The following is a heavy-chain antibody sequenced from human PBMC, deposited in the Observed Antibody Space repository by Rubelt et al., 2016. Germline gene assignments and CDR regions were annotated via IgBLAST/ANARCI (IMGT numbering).Heavy chain of an antibody. V-gene: IGHV4-39*01. CDR1: GGSISITSDY. D-gene: IGHD4/OR15-4a*01. Sequence: QLQLQESGPGLVEPSETLSLTCIVSGGSISITSDYWGWIRQPPGKGLEWIGTISYRGNTYYNPSLKSRVTVSLDTSKNQFSLKLHSVTAADTAIYYCARLDKTVVQTFDPWGQGTLVTVSS. CDR2: ISYRGNT. J-gene: IGHJ5*02. CDR3: ARLDKTVVQTFDP.